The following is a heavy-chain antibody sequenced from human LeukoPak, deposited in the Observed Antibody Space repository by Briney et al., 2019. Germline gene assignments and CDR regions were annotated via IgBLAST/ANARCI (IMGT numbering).Heavy chain of an antibody. CDR2: ISYDGSNK. D-gene: IGHD3-3*01. CDR1: GFTFSSYA. Sequence: GGSLRLSCAASGFTFSSYAMHWVRQAPGKGLEWVAVISYDGSNKYYADSVKGRFTISRDNSKNTLYLQMNSLRAEDTAVYYCARDGYYDFWSGYYSPGRYYYYMDVWGKGTTVTVSS. CDR3: ARDGYYDFWSGYYSPGRYYYYMDV. J-gene: IGHJ6*03. V-gene: IGHV3-30-3*01.